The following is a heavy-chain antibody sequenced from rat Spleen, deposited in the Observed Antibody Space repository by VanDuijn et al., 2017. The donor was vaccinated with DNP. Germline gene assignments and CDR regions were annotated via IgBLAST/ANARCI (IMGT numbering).Heavy chain of an antibody. CDR1: GFTFSKNA. V-gene: IGHV5-29*01. CDR2: LSFDGSRA. Sequence: EVQLVESGGGLVQPGRSLKLSCVASGFTFSKNAMAWVRQAPTKGLEWVAALSFDGSRAYYPDSVKGRFTISRDDAKSSLYLQMNSLKSEDTATYYCARSRLPGYYPFACWGQGTLVTVSS. CDR3: ARSRLPGYYPFAC. D-gene: IGHD1-4*01. J-gene: IGHJ3*01.